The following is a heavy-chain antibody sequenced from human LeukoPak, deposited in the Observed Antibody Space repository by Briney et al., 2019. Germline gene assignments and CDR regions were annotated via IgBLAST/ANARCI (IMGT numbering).Heavy chain of an antibody. J-gene: IGHJ4*02. CDR1: GYTFTGYY. CDR3: ARDIYCTNGVCYRLGY. CDR2: INPYSGGT. D-gene: IGHD2-8*01. Sequence: ASVKVSCKASGYTFTGYYMHWVRQAPGQGLEWMGRINPYSGGTTYAQKFQGRVTMTRDTSISTAYMELSRLRSDDTVVYYCARDIYCTNGVCYRLGYWGQGTLVTVSS. V-gene: IGHV1-2*05.